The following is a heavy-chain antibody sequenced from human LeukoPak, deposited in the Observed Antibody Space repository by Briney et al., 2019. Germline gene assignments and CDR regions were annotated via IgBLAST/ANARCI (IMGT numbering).Heavy chain of an antibody. D-gene: IGHD4-23*01. CDR2: IWYDGSNK. CDR1: GFTLSTYG. V-gene: IGHV3-33*08. J-gene: IGHJ4*02. Sequence: GGSLRLSCAASGFTLSTYGMHWVRQAPGKGLEWVAVIWYDGSNKYYADSVKGRFTISRDNSKNTLYLQMNSLRAEDTAVYYCARAYGGYVDYWGQGTLVTVSS. CDR3: ARAYGGYVDY.